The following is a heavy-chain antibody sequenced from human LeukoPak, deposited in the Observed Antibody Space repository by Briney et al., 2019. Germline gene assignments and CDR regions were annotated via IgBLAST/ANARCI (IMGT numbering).Heavy chain of an antibody. D-gene: IGHD3-3*01. Sequence: GASVKVSCKASGYTFTNYAMHWVRQAPGQRLGGMGWTNGGKGNTKYSQEFQGRVTITRDTSASTAYMEVSSLRSEDMAVYYCARARYETRIWPKSRYDYYYYMDVWGKGTTVTVSS. CDR1: GYTFTNYA. V-gene: IGHV1-3*02. CDR3: ARARYETRIWPKSRYDYYYYMDV. CDR2: TNGGKGNT. J-gene: IGHJ6*03.